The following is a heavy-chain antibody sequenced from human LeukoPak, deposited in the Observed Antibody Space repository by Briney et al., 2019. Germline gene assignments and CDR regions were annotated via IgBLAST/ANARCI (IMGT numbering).Heavy chain of an antibody. Sequence: SETLSLTCTVSGGSISSGSYYWSWIRQPAGKGLEWIGRIYTSGSTNYNPSLKSRVTISVDTSKNQFSLKLSSVTAADTAVYYCARGHYYGSGSCVDVWGKGTTVTVSS. CDR1: GGSISSGSYY. V-gene: IGHV4-61*02. D-gene: IGHD3-10*01. CDR2: IYTSGST. CDR3: ARGHYYGSGSCVDV. J-gene: IGHJ6*04.